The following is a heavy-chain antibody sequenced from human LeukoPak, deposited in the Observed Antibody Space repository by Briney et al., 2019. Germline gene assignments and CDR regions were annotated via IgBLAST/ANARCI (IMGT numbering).Heavy chain of an antibody. CDR1: GGSISSYY. CDR3: ARLSPGSGWYVY. V-gene: IGHV4-59*01. D-gene: IGHD6-19*01. CDR2: IYYSGST. Sequence: SETLSLTCTVSGGSISSYYWSWIRQPPGKGLEWIGYIYYSGSTNYNPSLKSRVTISVDTSKNQFSLKLSSVTAVDTAVYYCARLSPGSGWYVYWGQGTLVTVSS. J-gene: IGHJ4*02.